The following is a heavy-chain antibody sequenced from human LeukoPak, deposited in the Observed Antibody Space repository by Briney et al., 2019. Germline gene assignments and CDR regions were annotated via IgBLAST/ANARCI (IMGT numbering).Heavy chain of an antibody. CDR2: ITGDGAA. J-gene: IGHJ5*02. Sequence: GGSLRLFCAVSGFTFTNFAMMWVRQAPGKGLQWVSSITGDGAAYYADSVRGRFMLSRDTSKNTLYLQMNSLTAEGTALYYCAKGAAAGLVDWFDPWGQGTLVTVSS. CDR3: AKGAAAGLVDWFDP. V-gene: IGHV3-23*01. CDR1: GFTFTNFA. D-gene: IGHD6-25*01.